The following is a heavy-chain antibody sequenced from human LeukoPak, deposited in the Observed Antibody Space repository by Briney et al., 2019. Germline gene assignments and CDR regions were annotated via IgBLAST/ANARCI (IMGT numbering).Heavy chain of an antibody. CDR2: MNTVGTDI. J-gene: IGHJ5*02. CDR1: GFTLSRYW. V-gene: IGHV3-74*01. Sequence: PGGSLRLSCAASGFTLSRYWMHWVRQAPGQGPVWVARMNTVGTDITYADSVKGRFTMSRDNAKNTLHLQMNSLRAEDTAVYYCASRAGTVPWGQGTLVTVSS. D-gene: IGHD6-13*01. CDR3: ASRAGTVP.